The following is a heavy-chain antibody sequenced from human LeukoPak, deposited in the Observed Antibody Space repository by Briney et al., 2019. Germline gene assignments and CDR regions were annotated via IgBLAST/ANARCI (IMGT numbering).Heavy chain of an antibody. CDR2: INPQSGAT. CDR1: GYSFTGFY. CDR3: ARGGDDSGLYFAY. V-gene: IGHV1-2*02. D-gene: IGHD3-22*01. Sequence: EASVKVSCKASGYSFTGFYIHWVRQAHGQGIEWMAWINPQSGATNYAQKFKGRITTTRDMSITTAYMEVTTLRSDDTAVYYCARGGDDSGLYFAYWGQGTLVTVSS. J-gene: IGHJ4*02.